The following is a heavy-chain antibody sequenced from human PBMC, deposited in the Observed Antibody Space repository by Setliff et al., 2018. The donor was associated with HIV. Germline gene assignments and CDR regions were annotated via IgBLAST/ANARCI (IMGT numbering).Heavy chain of an antibody. CDR1: GGSLSGYH. V-gene: IGHV4-34*01. CDR3: ARFPSSTSFYYFDY. CDR2: INHSGST. D-gene: IGHD2-2*01. Sequence: SETLSLTCAVYGGSLSGYHWSWIRQSPEKGLEWIGEINHSGSTNYNPSLKSRVTISVDTSKNQFSLKLYSVTAADTAVYYCARFPSSTSFYYFDYWGQGTLVTVSS. J-gene: IGHJ4*02.